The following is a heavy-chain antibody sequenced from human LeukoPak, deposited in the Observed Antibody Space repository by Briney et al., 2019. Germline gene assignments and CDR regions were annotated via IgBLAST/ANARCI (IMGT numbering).Heavy chain of an antibody. D-gene: IGHD5-12*01. CDR1: GGTFSSYA. J-gene: IGHJ6*04. V-gene: IGHV1-69*06. CDR3: ARGYIVATITIGYYYGMDV. Sequence: SVKVSCKASGGTFSSYAISWVRQAPGQGLEWMGGIIPIFGTANYAQKFQGRVTITADKSTSTAYTELSSLRSEDTAVYYCARGYIVATITIGYYYGMDVWGKGTTVTVSS. CDR2: IIPIFGTA.